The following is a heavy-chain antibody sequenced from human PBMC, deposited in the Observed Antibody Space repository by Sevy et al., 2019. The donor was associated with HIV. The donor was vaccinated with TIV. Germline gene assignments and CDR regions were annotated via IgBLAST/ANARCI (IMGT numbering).Heavy chain of an antibody. Sequence: GGSLRLSCAISGFTVNDKYIIWVRQAPGKGLEWVSVIFSSGSTYSADSAKGGFTISRDNSKNTVDLQMNSVRAEDTAVYYCVSLFLSYRSGWSYFDYWGQGTLVTVSS. CDR1: GFTVNDKY. CDR2: IFSSGST. D-gene: IGHD6-19*01. CDR3: VSLFLSYRSGWSYFDY. V-gene: IGHV3-66*02. J-gene: IGHJ4*02.